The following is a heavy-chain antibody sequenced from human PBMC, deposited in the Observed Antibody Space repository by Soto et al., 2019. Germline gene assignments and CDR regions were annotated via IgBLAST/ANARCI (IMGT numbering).Heavy chain of an antibody. CDR3: TNWKPYYYYYGMDV. D-gene: IGHD1-20*01. Sequence: GGSLRLSCAASGFTFSNAWMNWVRQAPGKGLEWVGRIKSKTDGGTTDYAAPVKGRFTISRDDSKNTLYLQMNSLKTEDTAVYYCTNWKPYYYYYGMDVWGQGTTVTVSS. J-gene: IGHJ6*02. V-gene: IGHV3-15*07. CDR1: GFTFSNAW. CDR2: IKSKTDGGTT.